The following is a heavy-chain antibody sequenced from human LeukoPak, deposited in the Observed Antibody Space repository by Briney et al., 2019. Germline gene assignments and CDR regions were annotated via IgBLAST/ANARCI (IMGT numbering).Heavy chain of an antibody. J-gene: IGHJ3*02. Sequence: GGSLRLSCAASGFTFSDYWMHWVRQAPGKGLEWVSSISSSSSYIYYADSLKGRFTISRDNAKNSLYLQMNSLRAEDTAVYYCARDLTAHSYGYIEAFDIWGQGTMVTVSS. D-gene: IGHD5-18*01. CDR3: ARDLTAHSYGYIEAFDI. CDR2: ISSSSSYI. V-gene: IGHV3-21*01. CDR1: GFTFSDYW.